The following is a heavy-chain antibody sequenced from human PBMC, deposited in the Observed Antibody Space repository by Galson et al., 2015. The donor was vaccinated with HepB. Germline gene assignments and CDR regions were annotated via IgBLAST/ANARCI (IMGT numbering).Heavy chain of an antibody. D-gene: IGHD5-18*01. CDR2: IYPGDSDT. CDR1: GYSFTSYW. Sequence: QSGAEVKKPGESLKISCKGSGYSFTSYWIGWVRQMPGKGLEWMGIIYPGDSDTRYSPSFQGQVTISADKSISTAYLQWSSLKASDTAMYYCARHWEERYSYDYYYGMDVWGQGTTVTVSS. V-gene: IGHV5-51*01. J-gene: IGHJ6*02. CDR3: ARHWEERYSYDYYYGMDV.